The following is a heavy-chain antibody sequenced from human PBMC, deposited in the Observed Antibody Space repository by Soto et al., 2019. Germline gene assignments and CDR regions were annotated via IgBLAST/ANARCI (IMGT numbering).Heavy chain of an antibody. Sequence: PGGSLRLSCAASGFTFSSYAMHWVRQAPGKGLEWVAVISYDGSNKYYADSVKGRFTISRDNSKNTLYLQMNSLRAEDTAVYYCARSTLGLLVYIDYWGQEALVTVSS. V-gene: IGHV3-30-3*01. CDR3: ARSTLGLLVYIDY. J-gene: IGHJ4*02. CDR1: GFTFSSYA. CDR2: ISYDGSNK. D-gene: IGHD3-16*01.